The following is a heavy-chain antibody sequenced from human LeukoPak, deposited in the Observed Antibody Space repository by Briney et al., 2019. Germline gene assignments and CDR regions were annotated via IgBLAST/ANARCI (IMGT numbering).Heavy chain of an antibody. CDR3: SKDFGPWGVGATPHY. V-gene: IGHV3-30*02. D-gene: IGHD1-26*01. Sequence: GGSLRLSCVVSGFTLSDYGIHWVRQAPGRGLQWVAFIPFDGSHKYYADSVEGRFTIARYTSKNTVYLQMNSLTVEDTAVYFCSKDFGPWGVGATPHYWGQGTLVTVSS. CDR1: GFTLSDYG. CDR2: IPFDGSHK. J-gene: IGHJ4*02.